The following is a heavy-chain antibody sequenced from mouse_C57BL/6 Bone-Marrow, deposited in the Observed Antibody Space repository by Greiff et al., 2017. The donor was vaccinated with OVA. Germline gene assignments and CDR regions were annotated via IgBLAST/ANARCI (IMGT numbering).Heavy chain of an antibody. CDR3: AREAPHYYGSSPRYFDV. CDR1: GYSITSGYY. V-gene: IGHV3-6*01. D-gene: IGHD1-1*01. J-gene: IGHJ1*03. CDR2: ISYDGSN. Sequence: EVKLVESGPGLVKPSQSLSLTCSVTGYSITSGYYWNWIRQFPGNKLEWMGYISYDGSNNYNPSLKNRISITRDTSKNQFFLKLNSVTTEDTATYYCAREAPHYYGSSPRYFDVWGTGTTVTVSS.